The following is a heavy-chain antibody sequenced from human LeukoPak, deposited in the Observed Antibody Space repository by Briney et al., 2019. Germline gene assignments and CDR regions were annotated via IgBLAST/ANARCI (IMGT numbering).Heavy chain of an antibody. D-gene: IGHD3-3*01. CDR1: GGSVSSGSYY. CDR3: ARDSAYYDFWSGYYRRNGMDV. Sequence: SETLSLTCTVSGGSVSSGSYYWGWIRQPPGKGLEWIGYIYYSGSTNYNPSLKSRVTISVDTSKNQFSLKLSSVTAADTAVYYCARDSAYYDFWSGYYRRNGMDVWGQGTTVTVSS. V-gene: IGHV4-61*01. CDR2: IYYSGST. J-gene: IGHJ6*02.